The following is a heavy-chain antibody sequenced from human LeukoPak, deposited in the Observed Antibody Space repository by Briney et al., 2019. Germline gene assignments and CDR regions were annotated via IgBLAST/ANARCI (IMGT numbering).Heavy chain of an antibody. Sequence: PSETLSLTCTVSGGSISSYYWSWIRQPAGKGLEWIGRIYTSGSTNYNPSLKSRVTMSVDTSKNQFSLKLSSVTAADTAVYHCARYRQGLAGTGSVAFDYWGQGTLVTVSS. V-gene: IGHV4-4*07. D-gene: IGHD6-19*01. CDR3: ARYRQGLAGTGSVAFDY. CDR2: IYTSGST. J-gene: IGHJ4*02. CDR1: GGSISSYY.